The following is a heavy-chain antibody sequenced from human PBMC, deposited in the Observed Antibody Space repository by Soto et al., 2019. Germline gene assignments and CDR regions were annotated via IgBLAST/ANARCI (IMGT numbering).Heavy chain of an antibody. D-gene: IGHD3-3*01. CDR2: ISWNSGSI. CDR1: GFTFDDYA. Sequence: GGSLRLSCAASGFTFDDYAMHWVRQAPGKGLEWVSGISWNSGSIGYADSVKGRFTISRDNAKNSLYLQMNSLRAEDTALYYCAKESGDPALFDPWGQGTLVTVSS. V-gene: IGHV3-9*01. J-gene: IGHJ5*02. CDR3: AKESGDPALFDP.